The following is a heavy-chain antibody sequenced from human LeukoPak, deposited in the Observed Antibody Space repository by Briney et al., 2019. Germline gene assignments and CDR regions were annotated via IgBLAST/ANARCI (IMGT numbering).Heavy chain of an antibody. Sequence: GGSLRLSCATSGFTFSSYAMSWVRQAPGKGLEWVSGIGASGGSTYYADSVKGRFTISRDNSKNTLYLQMNSLRTEDTAVYYCAKAEGYDTLTGLDYWGQATLVTVSS. CDR2: IGASGGST. V-gene: IGHV3-23*01. CDR1: GFTFSSYA. CDR3: AKAEGYDTLTGLDY. J-gene: IGHJ4*02. D-gene: IGHD3-9*01.